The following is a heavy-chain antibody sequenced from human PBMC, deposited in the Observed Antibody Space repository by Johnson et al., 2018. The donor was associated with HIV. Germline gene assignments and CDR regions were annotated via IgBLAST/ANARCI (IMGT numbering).Heavy chain of an antibody. V-gene: IGHV3-33*08. Sequence: QEQLVESGGGVVQPGRSLRLSCAVSGIIFSHYGMHWVRQAPGKGLEWVAVIWYDGSNKYYADSVKGRFTISRDNSKNTLYLQMNSLRAEDTAVYYCARTRHYYEAFDIWGQGTMVTVSS. D-gene: IGHD3-10*01. CDR2: IWYDGSNK. CDR1: GIIFSHYG. J-gene: IGHJ3*02. CDR3: ARTRHYYEAFDI.